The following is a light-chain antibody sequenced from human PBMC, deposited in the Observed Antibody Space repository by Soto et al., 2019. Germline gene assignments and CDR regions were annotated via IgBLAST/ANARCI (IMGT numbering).Light chain of an antibody. CDR3: QSYDSSLSSWV. CDR1: SSNIGAGYD. V-gene: IGLV1-40*01. Sequence: QSVLTQPPSVSGAPGQRVTISCNGSSSNIGAGYDVHWYQQVPGTAPKLLMYDNINRPSGVPDRFSGSKSGTSASLAISGLQADDEADYYCQSYDSSLSSWVFGGGTQLTVL. CDR2: DNI. J-gene: IGLJ3*02.